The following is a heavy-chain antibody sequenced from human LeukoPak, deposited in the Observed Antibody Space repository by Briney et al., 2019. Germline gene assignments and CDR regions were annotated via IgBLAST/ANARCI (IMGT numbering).Heavy chain of an antibody. D-gene: IGHD2-2*03. V-gene: IGHV1-69*13. CDR2: VIPIFGTA. CDR1: AGTFSSYA. Sequence: SVKVSRKASAGTFSSYAISRVPQAPGQGLEWMGGVIPIFGTANYAQKFQRTVTITADEFSSTAYMGLSSLRSEDTAVYYCARQAGYCSSTSCSVNWFDPWGQGTLVTVSS. J-gene: IGHJ5*02. CDR3: ARQAGYCSSTSCSVNWFDP.